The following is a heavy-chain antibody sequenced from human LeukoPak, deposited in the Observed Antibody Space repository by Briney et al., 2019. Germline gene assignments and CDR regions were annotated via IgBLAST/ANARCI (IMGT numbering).Heavy chain of an antibody. CDR3: ARDSGWHSDS. J-gene: IGHJ4*02. D-gene: IGHD6-19*01. V-gene: IGHV4-4*02. Sequence: SETLSLTCAVSGDSISSNKWWHWVRQPPGKGLEWIGEIYHRGTTNYNPSLKSRVTILVDKSKNQFSLNLKSMTAADTAVYYCARDSGWHSDSWGQGILVTVSS. CDR1: GDSISSNKW. CDR2: IYHRGTT.